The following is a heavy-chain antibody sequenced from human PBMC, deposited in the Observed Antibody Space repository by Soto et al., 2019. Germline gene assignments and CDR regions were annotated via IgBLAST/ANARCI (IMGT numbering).Heavy chain of an antibody. CDR1: GFTFGDYA. J-gene: IGHJ4*02. CDR2: IRSKPYGGTA. CDR3: TRVRTTGPVIQDY. Sequence: EVQLVESGGGLVQPGRSLRLSCTASGFTFGDYAMTWFRQAPGKGLEWVGFIRSKPYGGTAEYGASVKGRFTISRDXXKSIAYLQMDSLKIEDTAMYYCTRVRTTGPVIQDYWGQGTVVTVSS. V-gene: IGHV3-49*03. D-gene: IGHD3-9*01.